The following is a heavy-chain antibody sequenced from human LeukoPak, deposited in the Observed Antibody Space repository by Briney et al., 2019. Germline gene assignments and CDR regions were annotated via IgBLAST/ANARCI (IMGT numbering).Heavy chain of an antibody. CDR3: ARGRSNSSSWYGNWFDP. V-gene: IGHV1-46*01. Sequence: ASVKVSCKASGYTFTSYYMHWVRQAPGQGLEWMGIINPSGGSTSYAQKFQGRVTMTRDTSTSTVYMELSSLRSEDTAVYYCARGRSNSSSWYGNWFDPWGQGTLVTVSS. CDR1: GYTFTSYY. J-gene: IGHJ5*02. D-gene: IGHD6-13*01. CDR2: INPSGGST.